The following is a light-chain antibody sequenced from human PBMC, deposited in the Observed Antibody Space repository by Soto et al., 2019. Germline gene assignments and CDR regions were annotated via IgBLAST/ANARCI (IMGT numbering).Light chain of an antibody. Sequence: EIVLTQSPVTLSLSPGERATLSCRASQSVSTNYVAWYQQKPGQAPRLLIYGASSRASGIPDRFRGSGSGTDFTLTISRLGPEDFAVYYCQQYANSHGTFGQGTKV. V-gene: IGKV3-20*01. CDR2: GAS. J-gene: IGKJ1*01. CDR1: QSVSTNY. CDR3: QQYANSHGT.